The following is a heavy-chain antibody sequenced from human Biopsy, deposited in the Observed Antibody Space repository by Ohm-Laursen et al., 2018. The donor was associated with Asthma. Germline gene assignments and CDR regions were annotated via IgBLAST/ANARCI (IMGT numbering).Heavy chain of an antibody. D-gene: IGHD2-21*01. V-gene: IGHV3-53*01. CDR3: AKDERSYYGSDSKYMQPVPLGD. CDR2: IYSGGGT. J-gene: IGHJ4*02. CDR1: GFTVSRDH. Sequence: SLRLSCSASGFTVSRDHMFWVRQAPGKGLEWVSVIYSGGGTFYADSVKGRFTISRDKSENTLYLQMNSLTAEDTAVYHCAKDERSYYGSDSKYMQPVPLGDWGQGTLVIVSA.